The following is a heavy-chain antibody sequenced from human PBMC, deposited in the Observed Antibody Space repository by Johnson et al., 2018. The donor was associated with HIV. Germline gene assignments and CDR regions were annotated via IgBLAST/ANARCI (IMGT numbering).Heavy chain of an antibody. D-gene: IGHD6-19*01. CDR1: GFTFSSYA. V-gene: IGHV3-23*04. Sequence: VKLVESGGGLVQPGGSLRLSCAASGFTFSSYAMSWVRQAPGKGLEWVSAISGSGGSTYYADSVKGRFTISGDNSKNTLSLQMNSLRAEDTALYYCAVTVHSSGWYGGDDAFDIWGQGTMVTVSS. CDR2: ISGSGGST. CDR3: AVTVHSSGWYGGDDAFDI. J-gene: IGHJ3*02.